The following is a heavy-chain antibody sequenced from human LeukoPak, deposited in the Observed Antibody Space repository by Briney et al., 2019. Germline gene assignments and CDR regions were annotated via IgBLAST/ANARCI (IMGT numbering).Heavy chain of an antibody. CDR1: GGSFSGYY. J-gene: IGHJ4*02. Sequence: PSETLSLTCAVYGGSFSGYYWSWIRQPPGKGLEWIGEINHSGSTNYNPSLKSRVAISVGTSRNQFSLRLSSVTAADTAVYYCARGQRITMTDWGQGTLVTVSS. V-gene: IGHV4-34*01. CDR3: ARGQRITMTD. CDR2: INHSGST. D-gene: IGHD3-22*01.